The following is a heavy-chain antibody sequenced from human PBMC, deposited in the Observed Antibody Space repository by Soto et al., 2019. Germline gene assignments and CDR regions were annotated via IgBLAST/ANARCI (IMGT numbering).Heavy chain of an antibody. Sequence: SETLSLTCTVSGGSVSSGSYYWRWIRQPPGKGLEWIVYIYHTGSTNYNPSLKSRVTISVDTPKRQFSLKLSSVTAADTAVYYCAREKVAGTGSDYGMDVWGPGTKVT. J-gene: IGHJ6*02. V-gene: IGHV4-61*01. CDR1: GGSVSSGSYY. CDR2: IYHTGST. CDR3: AREKVAGTGSDYGMDV. D-gene: IGHD6-19*01.